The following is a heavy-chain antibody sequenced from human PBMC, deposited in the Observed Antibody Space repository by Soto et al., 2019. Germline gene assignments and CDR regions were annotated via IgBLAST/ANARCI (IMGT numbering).Heavy chain of an antibody. J-gene: IGHJ3*02. CDR3: ARHRIAADIFDI. CDR1: GYTFTNYW. V-gene: IGHV5-10-1*01. CDR2: IDCSDSYT. D-gene: IGHD6-13*01. Sequence: PGESLKISCKGSGYTFTNYWITWVRQMPGKGLEWMGRIDCSDSYTNYSPSFQGHVTISADKSINTAYLQWSGLKASDTAMYYCARHRIAADIFDIWGQGTMVTVSS.